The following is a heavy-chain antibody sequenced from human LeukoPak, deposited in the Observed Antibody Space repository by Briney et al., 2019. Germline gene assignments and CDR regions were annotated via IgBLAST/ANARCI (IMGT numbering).Heavy chain of an antibody. CDR2: ISSSSSYI. Sequence: PGGSLRLSCAASGFTFSSYSMNWVRQAPGKGLEWVSSISSSSSYIYYADSVKGRFTISRDNAKNSLYLQMNSLRAEDTAVYYCARDLEGYCSGGSCLDWFDPWGQGTLVTVSS. J-gene: IGHJ5*02. D-gene: IGHD2-15*01. CDR1: GFTFSSYS. V-gene: IGHV3-21*01. CDR3: ARDLEGYCSGGSCLDWFDP.